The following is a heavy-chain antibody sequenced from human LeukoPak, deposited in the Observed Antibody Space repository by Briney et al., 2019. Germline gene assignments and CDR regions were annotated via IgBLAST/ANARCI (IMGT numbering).Heavy chain of an antibody. V-gene: IGHV4-39*07. CDR1: GGSISSSSYY. CDR2: IYYSGST. CDR3: ARGMVRGVAPRRFDY. D-gene: IGHD3-10*01. Sequence: SETLSLTCTVSGGSISSSSYYWGWIRQPPGKGLEWIGSIYYSGSTYYNPSLKSRVTISVDTSKNQFSLKLSSVTAADTAVYYCARGMVRGVAPRRFDYWGQGTLVTVSS. J-gene: IGHJ4*02.